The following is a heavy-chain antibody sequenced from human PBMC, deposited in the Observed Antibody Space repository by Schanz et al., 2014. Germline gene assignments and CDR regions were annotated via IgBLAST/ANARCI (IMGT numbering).Heavy chain of an antibody. CDR1: GFTFNSYA. D-gene: IGHD3-22*01. CDR2: ISHSGGSK. V-gene: IGHV3-23*01. J-gene: IGHJ4*02. Sequence: EVQLLESGGGLVQPGESLRVSCAASGFTFNSYAMSWVRQAPGRGLEWVSSISHSGGSKYYADSVKGRFTISRDNSENTLYLQMNSLSADDTAVYYCAKDPSHGDYDYYFDYWGQGTLVTVSS. CDR3: AKDPSHGDYDYYFDY.